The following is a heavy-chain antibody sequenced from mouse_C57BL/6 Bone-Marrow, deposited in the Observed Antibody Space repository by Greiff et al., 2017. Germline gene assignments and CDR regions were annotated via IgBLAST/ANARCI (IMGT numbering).Heavy chain of an antibody. CDR1: GYTFTSYD. D-gene: IGHD1-1*01. V-gene: IGHV1-85*01. CDR3: ARLGFDGISGDGDFDV. CDR2: IYPSDGST. J-gene: IGHJ1*03. Sequence: VQRVESGPELVKPGASVKLSCKASGYTFTSYDINWVKQRPGQGLEWIGWIYPSDGSTKYNEKVKGQATLTVDTSSSTAYLELHRLTSEDSAVYFCARLGFDGISGDGDFDVWGTGTTVTVSS.